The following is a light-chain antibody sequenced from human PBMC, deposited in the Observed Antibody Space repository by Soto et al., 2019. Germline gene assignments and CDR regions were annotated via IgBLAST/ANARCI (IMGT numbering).Light chain of an antibody. Sequence: EIVLTQSPGTLSFSPGERATLSCRASQSLSSIYLAWYQQKPGQAPRVLIYGASSRATGIPDRFSGSGSGTDFTLTISRLEPEDFAVYYCQQYGSSPRTFGQGTKVDIK. CDR2: GAS. V-gene: IGKV3-20*01. J-gene: IGKJ1*01. CDR3: QQYGSSPRT. CDR1: QSLSSIY.